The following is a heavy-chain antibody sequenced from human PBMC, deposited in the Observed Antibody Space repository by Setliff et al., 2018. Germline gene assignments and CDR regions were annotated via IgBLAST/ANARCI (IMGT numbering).Heavy chain of an antibody. D-gene: IGHD6-13*01. CDR3: ARAGLASAGRKGIFDH. CDR2: IYASGRT. Sequence: SETLSLTCTVSGGSVSSSSYYWNWIRRPAGKGLEWIGRIYASGRTDYNPSLQSRVSISLDTSQSQFSLRLSSVTAADTAIYFCARAGLASAGRKGIFDHWGQGTLVTVSS. J-gene: IGHJ4*02. CDR1: GGSVSSSSYY. V-gene: IGHV4-61*02.